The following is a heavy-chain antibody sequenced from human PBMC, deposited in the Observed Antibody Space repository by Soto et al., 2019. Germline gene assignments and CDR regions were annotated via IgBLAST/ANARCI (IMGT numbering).Heavy chain of an antibody. Sequence: QVHLQESGPGRVKPSETLSLTCAISGDSIGNFYWSWIRQPAGKGLESLGRLSASGRTNYSPSLQSRVTMSLDRSKNRFSLRLTSVSAADTAVYFCARGMGRYFDLWGRGTLVTVSS. CDR3: ARGMGRYFDL. V-gene: IGHV4-4*07. CDR1: GDSIGNFY. CDR2: LSASGRT. J-gene: IGHJ2*01. D-gene: IGHD2-8*01.